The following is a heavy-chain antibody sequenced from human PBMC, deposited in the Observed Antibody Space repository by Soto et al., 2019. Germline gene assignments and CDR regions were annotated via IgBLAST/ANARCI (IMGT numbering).Heavy chain of an antibody. V-gene: IGHV3-30*18. CDR3: AKALPYDILTGYYEDPAGFDY. Sequence: GGSLRLSCAASGFTFSSYGMHWVRQAPGKGLEWVAVISYDGSNKYYADSVKGRFTISRDNSKNTLYLQMNSLRAEDTAVYYCAKALPYDILTGYYEDPAGFDYWGQGTLVTVSS. J-gene: IGHJ4*02. CDR2: ISYDGSNK. D-gene: IGHD3-9*01. CDR1: GFTFSSYG.